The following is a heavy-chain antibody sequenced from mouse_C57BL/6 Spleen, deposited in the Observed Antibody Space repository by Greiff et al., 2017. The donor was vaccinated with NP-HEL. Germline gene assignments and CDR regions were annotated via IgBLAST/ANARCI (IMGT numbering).Heavy chain of an antibody. CDR3: TGCGLYWYFDV. Sequence: EVKVVESGGGLVQPGGSMKLSCVASGFTFSNYWMNWVRQSPEKGLEWVAQIRLKSDNYATHYAESVKGRFTISRDDSKSSVYLQMNNLRAEDTGIYYCTGCGLYWYFDVWGTGTTVTVSS. CDR2: IRLKSDNYAT. J-gene: IGHJ1*03. D-gene: IGHD1-1*02. V-gene: IGHV6-3*01. CDR1: GFTFSNYW.